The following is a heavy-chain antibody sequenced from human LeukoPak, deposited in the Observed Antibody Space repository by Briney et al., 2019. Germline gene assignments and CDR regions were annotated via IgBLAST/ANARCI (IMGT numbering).Heavy chain of an antibody. CDR3: ASKYYDFWSGYYRPAEYFQH. V-gene: IGHV3-30*02. CDR2: IRYDGSNK. J-gene: IGHJ1*01. Sequence: PGGSLRLSCAASGFTVPDNYMSWVRQAPGKGLEWVAFIRYDGSNKYYADSVKGRFTISRDNSKNTLYLQMNSLRAEDTAVYYCASKYYDFWSGYYRPAEYFQHWGQGTLVTVSS. CDR1: GFTVPDNY. D-gene: IGHD3-3*01.